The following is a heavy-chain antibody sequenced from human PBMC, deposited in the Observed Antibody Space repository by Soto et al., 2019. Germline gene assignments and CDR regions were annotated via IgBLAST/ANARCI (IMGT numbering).Heavy chain of an antibody. CDR2: ISYSGST. V-gene: IGHV4-59*01. Sequence: PSETLSLTCTVSGGSMSSYYWTWLRQSPGRGLEWIGYISYSGSTYYNPSLKSRVTISADTSKNQFSLRMNSMIAADTAMYYCATQIGLHGVSRYFDYWGQGTLVTVS. CDR3: ATQIGLHGVSRYFDY. CDR1: GGSMSSYY. D-gene: IGHD3-9*01. J-gene: IGHJ4*02.